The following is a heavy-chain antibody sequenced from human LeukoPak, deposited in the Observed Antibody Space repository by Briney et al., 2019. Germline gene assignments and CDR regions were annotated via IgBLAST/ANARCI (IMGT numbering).Heavy chain of an antibody. Sequence: GGSLRLSCAASGFTFSSYAMSWVRQAPGKGLEWVSAISDSGGSTYAADSVKGRFTISRDNSKNTLYLQMNSRRAEDTAVYYCAKDTSIGRYCTNGVCSPFDYWGQGTLVTVSS. CDR2: ISDSGGST. CDR3: AKDTSIGRYCTNGVCSPFDY. V-gene: IGHV3-23*01. D-gene: IGHD2-8*01. J-gene: IGHJ4*02. CDR1: GFTFSSYA.